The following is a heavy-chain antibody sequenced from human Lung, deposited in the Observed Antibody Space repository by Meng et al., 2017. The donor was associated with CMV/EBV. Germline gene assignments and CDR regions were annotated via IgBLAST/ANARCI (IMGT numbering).Heavy chain of an antibody. CDR1: GGSISSSSFD. CDR3: ARHHHSPTFDY. Sequence: QESGPGRVKPSETLSLSCTASGGSISSSSFDWAWIRQPPGEGLEWIGSVVYSGTTYYTSSLKSRVSISVDTSKNQFSLKLSSVTAADTAVYYCARHHHSPTFDYWGQGTLVTVSS. D-gene: IGHD1-14*01. V-gene: IGHV4-39*01. J-gene: IGHJ4*02. CDR2: VVYSGTT.